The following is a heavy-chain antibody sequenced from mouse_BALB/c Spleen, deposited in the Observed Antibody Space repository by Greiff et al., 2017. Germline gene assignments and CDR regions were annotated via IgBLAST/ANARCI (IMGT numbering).Heavy chain of an antibody. Sequence: VQLQQSGAELVKPGASVKMSCKAFGYTFPTYPIGWMKQNHGKSLEWIGNFHPYNDDTKYNEKFKGKAKLTVEKSSSTVYLELSRLTSDDSAVYYCARRGVNYGDAMDYWGQGTSVTVSS. V-gene: IGHV1-47*01. D-gene: IGHD1-1*02. CDR3: ARRGVNYGDAMDY. CDR1: GYTFPTYP. CDR2: FHPYNDDT. J-gene: IGHJ4*01.